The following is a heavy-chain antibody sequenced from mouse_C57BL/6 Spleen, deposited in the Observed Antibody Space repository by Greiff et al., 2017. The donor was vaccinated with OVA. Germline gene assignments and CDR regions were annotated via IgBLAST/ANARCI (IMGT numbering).Heavy chain of an antibody. CDR1: GYTFTSYG. V-gene: IGHV1-81*01. CDR3: ARLYDGRTYFDY. D-gene: IGHD2-3*01. J-gene: IGHJ2*01. Sequence: QVQLQQSGAELARPGASVKLSCKASGYTFTSYGISWVKQRTGQGLEWIGEIYPRSGNTYYNEKFKGKATLTADKSSSTAYMELRSLTSEDSAVYFCARLYDGRTYFDYWGQGTTLTVSS. CDR2: IYPRSGNT.